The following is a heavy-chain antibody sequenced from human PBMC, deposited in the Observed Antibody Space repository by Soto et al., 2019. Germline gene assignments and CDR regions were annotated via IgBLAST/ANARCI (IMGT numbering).Heavy chain of an antibody. D-gene: IGHD2-21*02. CDR3: ARSRVAVTVRLDY. Sequence: SVKVSCKASGGTFSSYAISWVRQAPGQGLEWMGGIIPIFGTANYAQKFQGRVTITADESTSTAYMELSSLRSEDTAVYYCARSRVAVTVRLDYWGQGTLVTVS. V-gene: IGHV1-69*13. CDR1: GGTFSSYA. CDR2: IIPIFGTA. J-gene: IGHJ4*02.